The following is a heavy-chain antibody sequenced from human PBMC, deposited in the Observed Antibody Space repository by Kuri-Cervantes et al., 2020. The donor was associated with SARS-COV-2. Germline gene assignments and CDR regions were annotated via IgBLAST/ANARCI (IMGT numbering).Heavy chain of an antibody. V-gene: IGHV1-18*01. CDR1: AYTFTSYG. CDR3: VRDPNCSAGNCYFDY. CDR2: IDCYNGRT. J-gene: IGHJ4*02. D-gene: IGHD2-15*01. Sequence: ASVKVSCKASAYTFTSYGISWVRQAPGQELEWMAWIDCYNGRTEYARTLQGRLTVTTDASTSTAYTELRSLRSDDTAVYYCVRDPNCSAGNCYFDYWGQGTQVTVSS.